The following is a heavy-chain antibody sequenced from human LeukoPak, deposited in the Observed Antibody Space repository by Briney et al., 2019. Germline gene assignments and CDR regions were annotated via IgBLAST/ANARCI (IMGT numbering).Heavy chain of an antibody. J-gene: IGHJ2*01. CDR1: GASISRFY. V-gene: IGHV4-59*01. CDR3: ARAAYARFFDL. CDR2: IYYSGST. D-gene: IGHD2-21*01. Sequence: SETLSLTCTVSGASISRFYWSWIRQPPGKGLEWVGYIYYSGSTSYNPSLESRVTISIDTSKNQFSLKLSSVTAADTAVYYCARAAYARFFDLWGRGTLVTVSS.